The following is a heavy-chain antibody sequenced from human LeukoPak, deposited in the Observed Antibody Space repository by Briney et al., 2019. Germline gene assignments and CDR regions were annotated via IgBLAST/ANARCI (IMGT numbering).Heavy chain of an antibody. D-gene: IGHD5-18*01. CDR3: ARSLKSRVTPNWFDP. CDR1: GYTFTSYG. J-gene: IGHJ5*02. V-gene: IGHV1-18*01. CDR2: ISAYNGNT. Sequence: ASVKVSCKASGYTFTSYGISWVRQAPGQGLEWMGWISAYNGNTNYAQKLQGRVTMTTDTSTSTAYMELRSLRSDDTAVYYCARSLKSRVTPNWFDPWGQGTLVTVSS.